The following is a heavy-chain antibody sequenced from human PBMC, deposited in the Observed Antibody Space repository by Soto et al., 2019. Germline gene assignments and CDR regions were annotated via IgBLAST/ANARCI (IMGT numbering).Heavy chain of an antibody. J-gene: IGHJ4*02. CDR3: AKEKVSTTYNYDY. D-gene: IGHD5-12*01. Sequence: GGSLRLSCAASGFTFSDYAMSWVRQAPGKGLEWVSTISGSAISTYYADSVKGRFTISRDNSKNTLYLQMDSLRADDTAVYYCAKEKVSTTYNYDYWGQGTLVTVSS. CDR2: ISGSAIST. CDR1: GFTFSDYA. V-gene: IGHV3-23*01.